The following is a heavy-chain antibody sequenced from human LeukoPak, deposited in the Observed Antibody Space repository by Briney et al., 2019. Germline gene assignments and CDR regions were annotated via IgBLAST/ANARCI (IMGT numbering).Heavy chain of an antibody. D-gene: IGHD1-26*01. CDR3: ARRHIGVLRGATGPPDY. CDR1: AFTFSSFW. CDR2: ITPDGSGT. Sequence: GGSLRLSCAASAFTFSSFWMTWVSHIPGKGLMWLSLITPDGSGTNYADSVKGRFTISRDNAKNTLYLQMNSLRAEDTAVYYCARRHIGVLRGATGPPDYWGQGTLVTVSS. J-gene: IGHJ4*02. V-gene: IGHV3-74*01.